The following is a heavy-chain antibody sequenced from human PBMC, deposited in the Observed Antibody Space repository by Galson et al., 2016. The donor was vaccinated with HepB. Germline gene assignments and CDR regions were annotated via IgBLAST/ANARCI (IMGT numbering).Heavy chain of an antibody. CDR3: VRDRPWVVQPEAIVSKWFDP. Sequence: SVKVSCKASGYTFRNYGISWVRQAPGQGLEWLGWISGYNGNTRYAQRLQGRVTVTTDASTNTAYMELTSLRSDDTAVYYCVRDRPWVVQPEAIVSKWFDPWGQGTLVTVSS. J-gene: IGHJ5*02. CDR2: ISGYNGNT. CDR1: GYTFRNYG. V-gene: IGHV1-18*01. D-gene: IGHD1-1*01.